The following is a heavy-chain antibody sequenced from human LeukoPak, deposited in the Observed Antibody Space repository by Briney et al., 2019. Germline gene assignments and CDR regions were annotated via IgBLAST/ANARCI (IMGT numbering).Heavy chain of an antibody. D-gene: IGHD4-11*01. J-gene: IGHJ5*02. Sequence: SETLSLTCTVSGGSISSYYWSWIRQPPGKGLEWIGYIYYSGSTNYNLSLKSRVTISVDTSKNQFSLKLSSVTAADTAVYYCARKAPSTVTPDNWFDPWGQGTLVTVSS. CDR3: ARKAPSTVTPDNWFDP. CDR2: IYYSGST. CDR1: GGSISSYY. V-gene: IGHV4-59*01.